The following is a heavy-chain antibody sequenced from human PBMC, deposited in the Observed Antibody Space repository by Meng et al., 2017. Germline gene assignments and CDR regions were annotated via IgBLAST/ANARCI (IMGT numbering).Heavy chain of an antibody. CDR3: ASMGY. CDR2: ISYDGSNK. Sequence: VQMVECVGGGVQTGRILRLSCSASGVTLRRYAMHWVRQAPGKGLEWVAVISYDGSNKYYAASVKGRFTIYRDNSKNTLYLQMNSLRAEGTAVYYCASMGYWGQGTLVTVSS. J-gene: IGHJ4*02. D-gene: IGHD3-10*01. CDR1: GVTLRRYA. V-gene: IGHV3-30*01.